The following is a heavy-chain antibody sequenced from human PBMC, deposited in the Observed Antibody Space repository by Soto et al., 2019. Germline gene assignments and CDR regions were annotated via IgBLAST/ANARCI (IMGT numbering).Heavy chain of an antibody. Sequence: GGSLRLSCAASGFTFSSYGMHWVRQAPGKGLEWVAVISYDGSNKYYADSVKGRFNISRDNSKNTMYLQMNSLRAEDKAVYYCAKGHSSSRSSYNYFDYWGQGTLVTVSS. D-gene: IGHD6-6*01. CDR3: AKGHSSSRSSYNYFDY. V-gene: IGHV3-30*18. CDR1: GFTFSSYG. CDR2: ISYDGSNK. J-gene: IGHJ4*02.